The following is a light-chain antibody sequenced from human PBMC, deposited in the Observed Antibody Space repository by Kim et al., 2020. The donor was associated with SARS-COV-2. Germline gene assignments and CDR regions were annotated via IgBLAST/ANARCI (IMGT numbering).Light chain of an antibody. CDR2: GAS. Sequence: ETVLTQSPDTLSLSPGERATLSCRASQSVSSNFLGWYQQKPGQAPRLLIYGASGRATGIPDRFSGSGSGTDFTLTISRLEPEDFAVYYCQQYGNSPRTFGQGTKVDIK. CDR1: QSVSSNF. V-gene: IGKV3-20*01. J-gene: IGKJ1*01. CDR3: QQYGNSPRT.